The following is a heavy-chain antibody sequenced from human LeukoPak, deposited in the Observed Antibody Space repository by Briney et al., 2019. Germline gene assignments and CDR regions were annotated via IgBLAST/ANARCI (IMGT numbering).Heavy chain of an antibody. J-gene: IGHJ4*02. D-gene: IGHD4-11*01. CDR2: ISAYNGNT. CDR1: GYTFTSYG. V-gene: IGHV1-18*01. Sequence: GASVKVSCKASGYTFTSYGISWVRQAPGQGLEWMGCISAYNGNTNYAQKLQGRVTITTDTSTSTAYMELRSLRSDDAAVYYCAPVTPDEPHNFDYWGQGTLVTVSS. CDR3: APVTPDEPHNFDY.